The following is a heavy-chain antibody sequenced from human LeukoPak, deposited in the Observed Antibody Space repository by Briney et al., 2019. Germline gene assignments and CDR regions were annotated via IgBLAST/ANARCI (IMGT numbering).Heavy chain of an antibody. CDR3: ARGLRVVVPAAIHGLVYYFDY. V-gene: IGHV1-18*01. J-gene: IGHJ4*02. CDR1: GYTFTSYG. CDR2: ISAYNGNT. D-gene: IGHD2-2*02. Sequence: ASVKVSCKASGYTFTSYGISWVRQAPGQGLEWMGWISAYNGNTNYAQKLQGRVTMTTDTSTSTAYMELRSLRSDDTAVYYCARGLRVVVPAAIHGLVYYFDYWGQGTLVTVSS.